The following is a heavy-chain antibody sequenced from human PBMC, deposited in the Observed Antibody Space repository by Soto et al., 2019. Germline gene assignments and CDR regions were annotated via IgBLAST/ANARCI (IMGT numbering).Heavy chain of an antibody. J-gene: IGHJ3*02. D-gene: IGHD6-19*01. V-gene: IGHV4-34*01. CDR2: INHSGST. CDR1: GGSFSGYY. CDR3: ARSKPGIAVAGSLSAFDI. Sequence: SETLSLTCAVYGGSFSGYYWSWIRQPPGKGLEWIGEINHSGSTNYNPSLKSRVTISVDTSKNQFSLKLSSVTAADTAVYYCARSKPGIAVAGSLSAFDICGQGTMVTVSS.